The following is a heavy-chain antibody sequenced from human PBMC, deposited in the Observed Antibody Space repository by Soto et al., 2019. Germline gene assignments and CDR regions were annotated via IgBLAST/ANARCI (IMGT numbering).Heavy chain of an antibody. CDR1: GGSISSGGYY. CDR2: IYYSGST. Sequence: SETLSLTCTFSGGSISSGGYYWSWIRQHPGKGLEWIGYIYYSGSTYYNPSLKSRVTISVDTSKNQFSLKLSSVTAADTAVYYCARALPNYDYVWGSYRNNWFDPWGQGTLVTVSS. D-gene: IGHD3-16*02. CDR3: ARALPNYDYVWGSYRNNWFDP. J-gene: IGHJ5*02. V-gene: IGHV4-31*03.